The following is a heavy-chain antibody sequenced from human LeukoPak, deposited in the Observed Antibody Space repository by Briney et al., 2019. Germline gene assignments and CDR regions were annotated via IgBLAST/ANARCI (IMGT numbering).Heavy chain of an antibody. CDR3: AKALNYYDSSGFDY. CDR2: IIPIFGTA. Sequence: SVKVSCKASGGTFSSYAISWVRQAPGQGLEWMGRIIPIFGTANYAQKFQGRVTITTDESTSTAYMELSSLRSEDTAVYYCAKALNYYDSSGFDYWGQGTLVTVSS. D-gene: IGHD3-22*01. J-gene: IGHJ4*02. V-gene: IGHV1-69*05. CDR1: GGTFSSYA.